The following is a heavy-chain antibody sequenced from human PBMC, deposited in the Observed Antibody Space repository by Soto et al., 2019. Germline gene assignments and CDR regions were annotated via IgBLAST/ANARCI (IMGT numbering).Heavy chain of an antibody. CDR1: GGSFSGYY. CDR3: ARGLRGVITTSYYFAMDV. Sequence: QVQLQQWGAGLLKPSETLSLTCAVYGGSFSGYYWSWIRQPPGKGLEWIGDINHSGRTNYSPSLKSRVTISTDMSKNQFSLRLTSVTAADTALYYCARGLRGVITTSYYFAMDVWGQGTTVTVSS. J-gene: IGHJ6*02. CDR2: INHSGRT. D-gene: IGHD3-10*01. V-gene: IGHV4-34*02.